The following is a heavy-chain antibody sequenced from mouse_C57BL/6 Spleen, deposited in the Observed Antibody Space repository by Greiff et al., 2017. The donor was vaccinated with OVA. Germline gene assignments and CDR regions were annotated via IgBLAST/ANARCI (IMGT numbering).Heavy chain of an antibody. D-gene: IGHD1-1*01. Sequence: QVQLQQSGPGLVAPSQSLSITCTVSGFSLTSYAISWVHQPPGKGLEWLGVIWTGGGTNYNSALKSRLSISKDNSKSQVFLKMNSLQTDDTARYYCARIYYYGSSWYFDVWGTGTTVTVSS. J-gene: IGHJ1*03. CDR2: IWTGGGT. CDR1: GFSLTSYA. V-gene: IGHV2-9-1*01. CDR3: ARIYYYGSSWYFDV.